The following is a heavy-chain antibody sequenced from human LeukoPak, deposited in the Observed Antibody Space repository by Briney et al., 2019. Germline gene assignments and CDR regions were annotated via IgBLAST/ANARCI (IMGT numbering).Heavy chain of an antibody. CDR1: GFTFSSYW. CDR2: INTDGSST. CDR3: ARGVGVVAANLNWFGP. Sequence: GGSLRLSCAASGFTFSSYWMHWVRQAPGKGLVWVSRINTDGSSTSYADSVKGRFTISRDNAKNTLYLQMNSQRAEDTAVYYCARGVGVVAANLNWFGPWGQGTLVTVSS. D-gene: IGHD2-15*01. J-gene: IGHJ5*02. V-gene: IGHV3-74*01.